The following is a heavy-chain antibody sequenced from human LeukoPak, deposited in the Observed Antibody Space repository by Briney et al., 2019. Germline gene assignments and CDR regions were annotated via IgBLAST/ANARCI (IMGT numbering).Heavy chain of an antibody. Sequence: PGGSLRLSCAASGFTFSNAWMSWVRQAPGKGLEWVGRIKSKTDGGTTDYAAPVKGRFTISRDDSKNTLYLQMNSLKTEDTAVYYCTTDPTMIVVVIDYWGQGTLVTASS. V-gene: IGHV3-15*01. CDR2: IKSKTDGGTT. J-gene: IGHJ4*02. CDR1: GFTFSNAW. D-gene: IGHD3-22*01. CDR3: TTDPTMIVVVIDY.